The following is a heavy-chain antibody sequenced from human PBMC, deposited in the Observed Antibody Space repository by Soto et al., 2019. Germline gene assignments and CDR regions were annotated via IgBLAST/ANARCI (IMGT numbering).Heavy chain of an antibody. J-gene: IGHJ4*02. CDR1: GFIFRDYL. D-gene: IGHD2-21*02. CDR2: LSFDGTAE. CDR3: ARVATRLQSMEVLEY. V-gene: IGHV3-30*03. Sequence: GGSLRLSCKASGFIFRDYLIHWVRQAPGKGLEWLAVLSFDGTAEYYADSTRGRFTISRDIPKSTTCLVINNVRREDTAMYYCARVATRLQSMEVLEYWGQGTLVTVSS.